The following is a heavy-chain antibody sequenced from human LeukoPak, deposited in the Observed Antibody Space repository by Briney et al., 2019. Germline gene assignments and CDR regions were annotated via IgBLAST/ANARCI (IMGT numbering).Heavy chain of an antibody. CDR1: GFTFSSYA. Sequence: GGSLRLSCSASGFTFSSYAMHWVRQAPGKGLEYVSAICSNGGSTYYADSVKGRFTISRDNSKNTLYLQMSSLRAEDTAVYYCVKDEGYYFDYWGQGTLVTVSS. CDR2: ICSNGGST. CDR3: VKDEGYYFDY. V-gene: IGHV3-64D*06. J-gene: IGHJ4*02.